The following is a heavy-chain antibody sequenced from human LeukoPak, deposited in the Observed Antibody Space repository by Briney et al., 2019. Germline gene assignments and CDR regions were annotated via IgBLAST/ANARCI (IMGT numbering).Heavy chain of an antibody. D-gene: IGHD1-26*01. CDR2: IIPILGIA. Sequence: SVKVSCKASGGTFSSYAISWVRQAPGQGLEWMGRIIPILGIANYAQKFQGRVTITADKSTSTAYMELSSLRSEDTAVYYCARSLINSGSYVFRSWGQGTLVTVSS. CDR3: ARSLINSGSYVFRS. V-gene: IGHV1-69*04. J-gene: IGHJ5*02. CDR1: GGTFSSYA.